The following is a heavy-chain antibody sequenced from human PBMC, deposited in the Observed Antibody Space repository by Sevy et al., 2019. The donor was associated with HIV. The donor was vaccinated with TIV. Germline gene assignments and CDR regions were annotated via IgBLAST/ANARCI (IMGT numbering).Heavy chain of an antibody. CDR1: GFTFSSYA. CDR2: ISGSGGST. CDR3: EKMRITMIVVVTHFDY. D-gene: IGHD3-22*01. Sequence: GGSLRLSCAASGFTFSSYAMSWVRQAPGKGLEWVSAISGSGGSTYYADSVKGRFTISRDNSKNTLYLQMNSLRAEDTAVYYCEKMRITMIVVVTHFDYWGQGTLVTVSS. J-gene: IGHJ4*02. V-gene: IGHV3-23*01.